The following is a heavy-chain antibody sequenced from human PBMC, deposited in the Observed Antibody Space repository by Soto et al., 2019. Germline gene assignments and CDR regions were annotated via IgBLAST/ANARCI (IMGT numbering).Heavy chain of an antibody. CDR3: AKDKSHSIAAAGTHPTR. V-gene: IGHV3-30*18. Sequence: GGSLRFSCAASGFTFSSYGMHWVRQAPGKGLEWVAVISYDGSNKYYADSVKGRFTISRDNSKNTLYLQMNSLRAEDTAVYYCAKDKSHSIAAAGTHPTRWGQGTLVTAPQ. CDR2: ISYDGSNK. D-gene: IGHD6-13*01. J-gene: IGHJ4*02. CDR1: GFTFSSYG.